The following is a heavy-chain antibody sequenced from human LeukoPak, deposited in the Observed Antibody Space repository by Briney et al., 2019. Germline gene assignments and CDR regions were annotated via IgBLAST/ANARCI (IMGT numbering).Heavy chain of an antibody. V-gene: IGHV3-23*01. J-gene: IGHJ6*03. D-gene: IGHD2-2*01. CDR1: GFTFSSYA. CDR2: ISGSGGST. CDR3: ANPPPRYCSSTSCFPYYYYYMDV. Sequence: GGSLRISCAASGFTFSSYAMSWVRQAPGKGLEWVSAISGSGGSTYYADSVKGRFTISRDNSKNTLYLQMNSLRAEDTAVYYCANPPPRYCSSTSCFPYYYYYMDVWGKGTTVTVSS.